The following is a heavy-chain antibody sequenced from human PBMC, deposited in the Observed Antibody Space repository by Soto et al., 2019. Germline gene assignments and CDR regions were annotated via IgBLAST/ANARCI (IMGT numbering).Heavy chain of an antibody. V-gene: IGHV5-51*01. J-gene: IGHJ4*02. CDR3: ARPDYYDSSGYPLDY. Sequence: PGESLKISCNGSGYSFTSDWIGWVRQMPGKGLEWMGIIYPGDSDTRYSPSFQGQVTISADKSISTAYLQWSSLKASDTAMYYCARPDYYDSSGYPLDYWGQGTLVTVSS. D-gene: IGHD3-22*01. CDR2: IYPGDSDT. CDR1: GYSFTSDW.